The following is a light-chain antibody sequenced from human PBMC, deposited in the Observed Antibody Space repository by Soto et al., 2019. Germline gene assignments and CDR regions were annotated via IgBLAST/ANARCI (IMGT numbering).Light chain of an antibody. CDR3: TQATQFPGT. CDR2: KIS. CDR1: QSLVHGDGNTY. Sequence: EIVMTQSPLSSSVTLGQPASISCKSSQSLVHGDGNTYLSWLHQRPGQPPRLLIYKISERSSGVPDRFSGSGAGSDFTLKITRVEAEDVGIYYCTQATQFPGTFGQGTKLEI. V-gene: IGKV2-24*01. J-gene: IGKJ2*01.